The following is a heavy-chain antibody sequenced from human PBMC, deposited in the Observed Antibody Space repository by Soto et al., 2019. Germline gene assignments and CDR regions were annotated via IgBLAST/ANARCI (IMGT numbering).Heavy chain of an antibody. Sequence: PSEPLALTGTVFGGSISIGGYYWSWMRQHPGKGLELIGYIYYSGSTYYNPSLKSRVTISVDTSKNQFSLKLSSVTAADTAVYYCARDGGRGGATGDSNGMDVWGQGTPVTVSS. J-gene: IGHJ6*02. CDR3: ARDGGRGGATGDSNGMDV. CDR1: GGSISIGGYY. CDR2: IYYSGST. D-gene: IGHD1-26*01. V-gene: IGHV4-31*03.